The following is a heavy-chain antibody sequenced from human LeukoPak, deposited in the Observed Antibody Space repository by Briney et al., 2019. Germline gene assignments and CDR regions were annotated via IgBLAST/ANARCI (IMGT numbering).Heavy chain of an antibody. CDR1: GGSFSGYY. CDR2: INHSGST. D-gene: IGHD6-19*01. J-gene: IGHJ5*02. CDR3: ATRSSAVAGTGGWFDP. V-gene: IGHV4-34*01. Sequence: SETLSLTCAVYGGSFSGYYWSWIRQPPGKGLEWIGEINHSGSTNYNPSLKSRVTISVDTSKNQFPLKLSSVTAADTAVYYCATRSSAVAGTGGWFDPWGQGTLVTVSS.